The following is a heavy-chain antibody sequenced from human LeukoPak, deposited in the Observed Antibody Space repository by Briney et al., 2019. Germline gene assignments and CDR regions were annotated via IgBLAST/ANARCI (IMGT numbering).Heavy chain of an antibody. V-gene: IGHV4-38-2*01. CDR1: GYSISSGYY. Sequence: SETLSLTCAVSGYSISSGYYWGWIRQPPGKGLEWIGSIYHSGSTYYNPSLKSRVTISVDTSKNQFSLKLSSVTAADTAVYYCAVFTGIYSWFDYWGQGTLVTVSS. CDR3: AVFTGIYSWFDY. D-gene: IGHD3-9*01. J-gene: IGHJ4*02. CDR2: IYHSGST.